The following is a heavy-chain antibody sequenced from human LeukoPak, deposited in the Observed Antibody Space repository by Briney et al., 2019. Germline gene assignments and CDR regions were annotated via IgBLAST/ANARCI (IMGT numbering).Heavy chain of an antibody. V-gene: IGHV4-34*01. J-gene: IGHJ1*01. D-gene: IGHD3-3*01. Sequence: SETLSLTCAVYGGSFSGYYWSWIRQPPGKGLEWIGEINHSGSTNYNPSLRSRVTISVDTSKNQFSLKLSSVTAADTAVYYCARGWYYDFWSGYYRTPGEYFQHWGQSTLVTVSS. CDR3: ARGWYYDFWSGYYRTPGEYFQH. CDR2: INHSGST. CDR1: GGSFSGYY.